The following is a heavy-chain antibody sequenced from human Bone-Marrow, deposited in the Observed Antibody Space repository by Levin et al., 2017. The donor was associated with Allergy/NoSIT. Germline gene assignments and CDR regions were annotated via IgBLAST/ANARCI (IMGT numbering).Heavy chain of an antibody. Sequence: GGSLRLSCAASGFTFSSYWMSWVRQAPGKGLEWVANIKQDGSEKYYVDSVKGRFTISRDNAKNSLYLQMNSLRAEDTAVYYCARGGERWLNYYYGMDVWGQGTTVTVSS. J-gene: IGHJ6*02. CDR1: GFTFSSYW. V-gene: IGHV3-7*01. CDR2: IKQDGSEK. CDR3: ARGGERWLNYYYGMDV. D-gene: IGHD3-22*01.